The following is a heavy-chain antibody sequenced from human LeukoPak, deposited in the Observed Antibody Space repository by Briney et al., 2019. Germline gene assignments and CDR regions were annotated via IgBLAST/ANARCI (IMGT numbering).Heavy chain of an antibody. D-gene: IGHD3-10*01. Sequence: SETLSLTCTVSGGSISSSSYYWGWIRQPPGKGLEWIGSIYYSGSTYYNPSLKSRVTMSVDTSKNQFSLKLNSVTAADTAVYYCATVTIVRGISAFDYWGQGTLVTVSS. CDR3: ATVTIVRGISAFDY. CDR1: GGSISSSSYY. V-gene: IGHV4-39*07. CDR2: IYYSGST. J-gene: IGHJ4*02.